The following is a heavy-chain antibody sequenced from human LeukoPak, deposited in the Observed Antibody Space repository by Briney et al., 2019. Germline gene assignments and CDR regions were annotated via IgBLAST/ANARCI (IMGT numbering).Heavy chain of an antibody. CDR3: ARGFKYCSGGSCFFDY. Sequence: ASVKVSCKASGGTFSSYAISWVRQAPGQGLEWMGRIIPIFGTANYAQKFQGRVTITTDESTSTAYMELSSLRSEDTAVYYCARGFKYCSGGSCFFDYWGQGTLVTVSS. V-gene: IGHV1-69*05. D-gene: IGHD2-15*01. CDR2: IIPIFGTA. J-gene: IGHJ4*02. CDR1: GGTFSSYA.